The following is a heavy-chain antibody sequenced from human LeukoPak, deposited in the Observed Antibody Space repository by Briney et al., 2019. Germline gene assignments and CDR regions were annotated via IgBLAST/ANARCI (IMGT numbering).Heavy chain of an antibody. CDR2: ISAYNGNT. V-gene: IGHV1-18*01. CDR1: GYTFTSYG. CDR3: ARDDSGYDKTPLDY. Sequence: ASVKVSCKASGYTFTSYGISWVRQAPGQGLEWMGWISAYNGNTNYAQKLQGRVTMTTDTSTSTAYMELRSLRSDDTAVYYCARDDSGYDKTPLDYWGQGTLVTVSS. D-gene: IGHD5-12*01. J-gene: IGHJ4*02.